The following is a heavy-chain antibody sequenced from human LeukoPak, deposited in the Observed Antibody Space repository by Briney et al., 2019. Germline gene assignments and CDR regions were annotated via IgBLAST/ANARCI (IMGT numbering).Heavy chain of an antibody. CDR2: INPNSGGT. D-gene: IGHD3-3*01. Sequence: ASVKVSCKASGYTFTSYYMHWVRQAPGQGLEWMGIINPNSGGTSYAQKFQGRVTMTRDTSTTTVYMEVSRLRSEDTAVYYCAKGGTIFGVVIYHNWLDPWGQGTLHSVSS. CDR1: GYTFTSYY. CDR3: AKGGTIFGVVIYHNWLDP. J-gene: IGHJ5*02. V-gene: IGHV1-46*01.